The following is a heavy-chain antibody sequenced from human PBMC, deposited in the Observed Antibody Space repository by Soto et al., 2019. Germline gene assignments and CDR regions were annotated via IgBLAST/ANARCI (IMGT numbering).Heavy chain of an antibody. D-gene: IGHD3-16*01. CDR1: GFTFRSYV. CDR3: ARWGTTGGLDV. CDR2: TSYDGSDK. V-gene: IGHV3-30*19. Sequence: QVQRVESGGGVVKPGTSLRVSCVGSGFTFRSYVIHWVRQAPGKGLEGVALTSYDGSDKYYDDSVRGRFTISRDNSRNTVDLQMDSLRLEDTALYYCARWGTTGGLDVWGQGTLVSVSS. J-gene: IGHJ4*02.